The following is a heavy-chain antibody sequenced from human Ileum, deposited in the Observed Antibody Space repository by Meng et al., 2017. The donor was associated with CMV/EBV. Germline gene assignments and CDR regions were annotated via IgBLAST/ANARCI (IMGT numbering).Heavy chain of an antibody. D-gene: IGHD3-16*01. CDR2: IYHGGST. J-gene: IGHJ4*02. CDR1: GDSITSFY. Sequence: QVQLPESGPGLVKPSETLSLTCTGSGDSITSFYWSWIRQPAGKALEWIGRIYHGGSTNYNPSLKSRVTLSVDTSKNQFSMRLTSVTAADTAVYYCARGPGGFGDFNFDYWGQGTLVTVSS. CDR3: ARGPGGFGDFNFDY. V-gene: IGHV4-4*07.